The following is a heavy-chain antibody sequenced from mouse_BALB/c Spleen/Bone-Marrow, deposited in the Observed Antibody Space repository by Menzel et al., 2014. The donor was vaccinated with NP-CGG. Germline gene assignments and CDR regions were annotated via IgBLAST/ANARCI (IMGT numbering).Heavy chain of an antibody. CDR1: GFTFSSYG. CDR3: AGGVDYVSWFAY. V-gene: IGHV5-6-3*01. CDR2: INTNGGDT. D-gene: IGHD2-4*01. J-gene: IGHJ3*01. Sequence: EVKLMESGGGLVQPGGSLKLSCAASGFTFSSYGMSWVRQTPDKRLEFVATINTNGGDTYYPDSVKGRFTISRDNAKNTLYLQMSSLESEDTAMYYCAGGVDYVSWFAYWGQGTLVTVSA.